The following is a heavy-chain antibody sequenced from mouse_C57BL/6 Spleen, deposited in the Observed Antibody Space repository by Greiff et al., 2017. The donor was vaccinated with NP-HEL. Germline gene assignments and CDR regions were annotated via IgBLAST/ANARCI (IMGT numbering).Heavy chain of an antibody. CDR1: GYTFTSYW. V-gene: IGHV1-69*01. Sequence: VQLQQPGAELVMPGASVKLSCKASGYTFTSYWLHWVKRRPGPGLVWSGEFVPSDSYTNYNQKFKGKSTLTVDKSASSAYMQLSSLTSEDSAVYYCAQLGREAYWGQGTLVAASA. J-gene: IGHJ3*01. D-gene: IGHD4-1*02. CDR2: FVPSDSYT. CDR3: AQLGREAY.